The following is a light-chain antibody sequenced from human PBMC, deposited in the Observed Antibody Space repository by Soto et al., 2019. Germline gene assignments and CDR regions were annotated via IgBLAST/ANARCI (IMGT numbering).Light chain of an antibody. CDR3: QQYSTYTT. Sequence: DIELTQSPSSLSASVGDRATLTCRASQSVSHYLAWYQQKPGKAPKLLIYDASSRHGGIAARFSGSRSWTEFTLTISSLQPDDFAAYYCQQYSTYTTFGQGTKVAIK. CDR2: DAS. J-gene: IGKJ1*01. V-gene: IGKV1-5*01. CDR1: QSVSHY.